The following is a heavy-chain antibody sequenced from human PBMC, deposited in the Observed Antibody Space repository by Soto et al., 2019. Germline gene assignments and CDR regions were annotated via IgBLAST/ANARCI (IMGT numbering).Heavy chain of an antibody. Sequence: GGSLRLSCPASGFNFNIYGMTWVRQAPGKGLEWVAVISYDGSNKYYADSVKGRFSISRDTSKSTLYLHMSSLRADDTAIYYCAKEAGGGAAMVTSYFDYWGQGTLVTVSS. CDR2: ISYDGSNK. CDR3: AKEAGGGAAMVTSYFDY. D-gene: IGHD5-18*01. J-gene: IGHJ4*02. CDR1: GFNFNIYG. V-gene: IGHV3-30*18.